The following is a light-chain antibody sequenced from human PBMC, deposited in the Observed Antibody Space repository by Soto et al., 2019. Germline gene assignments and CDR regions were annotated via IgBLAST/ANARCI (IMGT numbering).Light chain of an antibody. V-gene: IGLV2-14*01. CDR3: SSYTSSSPRV. CDR1: SSDVGGYNY. CDR2: EVS. J-gene: IGLJ3*02. Sequence: QSALTQPASVSGSPGQSITISCTGTSSDVGGYNYVSWYQQHPAKAPKLMIYEVSHRPSGVSNRFSGSKSGNTASLTSSGLQAEDEADYYCSSYTSSSPRVFGGGTKLTVL.